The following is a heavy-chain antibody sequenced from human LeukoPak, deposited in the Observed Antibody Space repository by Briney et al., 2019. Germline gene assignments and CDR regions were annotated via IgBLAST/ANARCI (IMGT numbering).Heavy chain of an antibody. J-gene: IGHJ4*02. CDR2: ISGSGGST. V-gene: IGHV3-23*01. D-gene: IGHD5-24*01. CDR3: AKSGYNRFDY. CDR1: GLIFNDYV. Sequence: GGSLRLSCTASGLIFNDYVINWVRQAPGKGLEWVSAISGSGGSTYYADSVKGRFTISRDNSKNTLYLQMNSLRAEDTAVYYCAKSGYNRFDYWGQGTLVTVSS.